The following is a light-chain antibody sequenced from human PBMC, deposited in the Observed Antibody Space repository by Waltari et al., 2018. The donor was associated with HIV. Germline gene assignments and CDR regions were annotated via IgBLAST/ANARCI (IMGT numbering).Light chain of an antibody. J-gene: IGLJ3*02. Sequence: QSALTQPASVSGSPGQSITISCTGTSSDIRGYNYVSWHQHHPGRATTLIILEVSNRPSGVSNRCSGSKSGNTASLIISGHLAEDDADYYCSSYTSGTTWVFGGGTKLTVL. CDR1: SSDIRGYNY. V-gene: IGLV2-14*01. CDR3: SSYTSGTTWV. CDR2: EVS.